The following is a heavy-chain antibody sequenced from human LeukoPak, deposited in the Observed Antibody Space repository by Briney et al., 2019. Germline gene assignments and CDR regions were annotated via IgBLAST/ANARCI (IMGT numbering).Heavy chain of an antibody. V-gene: IGHV1-46*01. CDR1: GYTFTSYY. CDR2: INPSGGST. Sequence: ASVKVSCKASGYTFTSYYMHWVRQAPGQGLEWMGIINPSGGSTSYAQKFQGRVTMTRDTSTSTVYMELSSLRSGDTAVYYCARRAVYSGSYRSPFDYWGQGTLVTVSS. D-gene: IGHD1-26*01. J-gene: IGHJ4*02. CDR3: ARRAVYSGSYRSPFDY.